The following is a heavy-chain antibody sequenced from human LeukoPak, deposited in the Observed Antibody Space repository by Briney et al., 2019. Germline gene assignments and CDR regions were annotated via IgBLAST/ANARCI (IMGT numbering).Heavy chain of an antibody. CDR2: INHSGST. CDR1: GGSFSAYY. J-gene: IGHJ4*02. V-gene: IGHV4-34*01. Sequence: PSETLSLTCAVYGGSFSAYYWSWIRQPPGKGLEWIGEINHSGSTNYNPSLESRVTISIDTSKNQFSLKLSSVTAADTAVYYCARGLAAAGTGIDYWGQGTLVTVSS. CDR3: ARGLAAAGTGIDY. D-gene: IGHD6-13*01.